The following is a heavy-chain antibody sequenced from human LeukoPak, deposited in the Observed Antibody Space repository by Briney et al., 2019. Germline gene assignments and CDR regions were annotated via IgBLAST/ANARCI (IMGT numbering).Heavy chain of an antibody. CDR3: ARALAAAGKNWFDP. D-gene: IGHD6-13*01. J-gene: IGHJ5*02. Sequence: GGSLRLSCAASGFTFSSYWMHWVRQAPRKGLVWVSRINSDGSSTSYADSVKGRFTISRDNAKNTLYLQMNSLRAEDTAVYYCARALAAAGKNWFDPWGQGTLVTVSS. CDR1: GFTFSSYW. CDR2: INSDGSST. V-gene: IGHV3-74*01.